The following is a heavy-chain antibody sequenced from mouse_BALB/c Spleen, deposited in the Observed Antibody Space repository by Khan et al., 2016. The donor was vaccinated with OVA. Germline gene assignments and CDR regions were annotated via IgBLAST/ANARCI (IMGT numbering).Heavy chain of an antibody. CDR3: TRGGRFAY. CDR1: GYTSTDYA. V-gene: IGHV1S137*01. J-gene: IGHJ3*01. D-gene: IGHD1-1*02. Sequence: QVQLQQAGAELVRPGVSVMISCMGSGYTSTDYAMHWMKQSHAKTLEWIGFISTNFGDADYNHQFQGKASMTVDKSSSSALLDFARLTSEDSAIYYCTRGGRFAYWGQGTLVTVSA. CDR2: ISTNFGDA.